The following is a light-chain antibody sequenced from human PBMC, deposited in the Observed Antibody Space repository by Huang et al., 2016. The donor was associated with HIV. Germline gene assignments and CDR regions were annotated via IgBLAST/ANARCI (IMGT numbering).Light chain of an antibody. CDR1: QDIGRL. Sequence: DIQMTQSPSSLSASIGDRVIITCRASQDIGRLLNWYQQKPGKAPQLLIDEAAVLQTGVPSRFSCSGSGTHFTITIRGLLPEDFATYYCQQSYSPSPFTFGLGTILDI. CDR3: QQSYSPSPFT. CDR2: EAA. J-gene: IGKJ2*01. V-gene: IGKV1-39*01.